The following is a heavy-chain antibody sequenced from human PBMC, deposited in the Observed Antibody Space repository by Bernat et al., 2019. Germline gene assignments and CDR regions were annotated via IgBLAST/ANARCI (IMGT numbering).Heavy chain of an antibody. CDR1: GGSFSGYY. Sequence: QVQLQQWGAGLLKPSETLSLTCAVYGGSFSGYYWSWIRQPPGKGLEWIGEINHSGSTNYNPSLKSRVTISVDTSKNQFSLKLSSVTAADTAVYYCARGPRRDYGSGRKVLYYYGMDVWGQGTTVTVSS. D-gene: IGHD3-10*01. J-gene: IGHJ6*02. CDR2: INHSGST. V-gene: IGHV4-34*01. CDR3: ARGPRRDYGSGRKVLYYYGMDV.